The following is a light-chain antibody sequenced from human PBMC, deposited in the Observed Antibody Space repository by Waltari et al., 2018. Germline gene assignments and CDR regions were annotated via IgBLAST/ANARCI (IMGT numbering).Light chain of an antibody. J-gene: IGLJ3*02. CDR2: AVS. V-gene: IGLV2-23*02. CDR3: CSYTGSYTLA. CDR1: SSDIGSYSL. Sequence: QSALTQPASVSGSPGQSITISCTGTSSDIGSYSLVSWYQQHPGKAPKLIIYAVSERPSGISNRFSGSKSGNTASLAISGLQAEDEADYYCCSYTGSYTLAFGGGTNLIVL.